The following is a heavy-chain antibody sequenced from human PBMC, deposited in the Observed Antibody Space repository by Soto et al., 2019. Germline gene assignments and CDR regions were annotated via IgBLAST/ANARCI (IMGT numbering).Heavy chain of an antibody. D-gene: IGHD1-26*01. CDR2: ISSSGSTI. V-gene: IGHV3-48*03. J-gene: IGHJ6*02. CDR1: GFTFSSYE. Sequence: GGSLRLSCAASGFTFSSYEMNWVRQAPGKGLEWVSYISSSGSTIYYADSVKGRFTISRDNAKNSLYLQMNSLRAEDTAVYYCARVLVGAPYYYYYYGMDVWGQGTTVTVSS. CDR3: ARVLVGAPYYYYYYGMDV.